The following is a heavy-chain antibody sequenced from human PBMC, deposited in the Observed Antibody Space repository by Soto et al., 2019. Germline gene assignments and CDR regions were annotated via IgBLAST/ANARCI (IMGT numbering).Heavy chain of an antibody. Sequence: EVQLLESGRGLVQPGGSLRLSCAASGFTFGNYGMSWVRQAPGKGLEWVSVISGSGGGTYYADSVKGRFTISRDNSKSTLYLQMSSLTAEDTAVYYCAKLYYYGSGRGYFDYWGQGTLVTVSS. V-gene: IGHV3-23*01. CDR3: AKLYYYGSGRGYFDY. J-gene: IGHJ4*02. CDR2: ISGSGGGT. CDR1: GFTFGNYG. D-gene: IGHD3-10*01.